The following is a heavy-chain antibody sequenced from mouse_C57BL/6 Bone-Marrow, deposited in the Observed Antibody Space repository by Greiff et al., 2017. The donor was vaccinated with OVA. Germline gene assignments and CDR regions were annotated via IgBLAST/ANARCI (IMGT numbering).Heavy chain of an antibody. CDR1: EYEFPSHD. Sequence: DVHLVESGGGLVQPGESLKLSCESNEYEFPSHDMSWVRKTPEKRLELVAAINSDGGSTYYPDTMERRFIISRDNTKKTLYLQMSSLRSEDTALYYCATKGFYYAMDYWGQGTSVTVSS. J-gene: IGHJ4*01. CDR3: ATKGFYYAMDY. V-gene: IGHV5-2*01. CDR2: INSDGGST.